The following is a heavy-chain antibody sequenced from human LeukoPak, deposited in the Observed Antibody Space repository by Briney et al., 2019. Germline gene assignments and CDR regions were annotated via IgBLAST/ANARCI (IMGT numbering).Heavy chain of an antibody. CDR1: GGSISSYY. D-gene: IGHD3-10*01. J-gene: IGHJ6*02. V-gene: IGHV4-59*01. Sequence: PSETLSLTCTVSGGSISSYYWSWIRQPPGKGLEWIGYIYYSGSTNYNPSLKSRVTISVDTSKNQFSLKLSSVTTADTAVYYCARDGPTMVRGVNPNYYYYGMDVWGQGTTVTVSS. CDR3: ARDGPTMVRGVNPNYYYYGMDV. CDR2: IYYSGST.